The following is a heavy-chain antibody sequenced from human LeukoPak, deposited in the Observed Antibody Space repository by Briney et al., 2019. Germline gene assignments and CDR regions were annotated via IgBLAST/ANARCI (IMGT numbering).Heavy chain of an antibody. CDR3: ARANPSGSYSWLVY. CDR2: INSDGSST. J-gene: IGHJ4*02. CDR1: GFTFSSYW. V-gene: IGHV3-74*01. D-gene: IGHD1-26*01. Sequence: GGSLRLSCAASGFTFSSYWMHWVRQAPGKGLVWVSRINSDGSSTSYADSVKGRFTISRDNAKNTLYLQMNSLRAEDTAVYHCARANPSGSYSWLVYWGQGTLVTVSS.